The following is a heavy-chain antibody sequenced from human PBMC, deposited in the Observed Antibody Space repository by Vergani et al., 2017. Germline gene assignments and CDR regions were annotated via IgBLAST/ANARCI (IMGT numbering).Heavy chain of an antibody. J-gene: IGHJ6*02. V-gene: IGHV3-9*03. CDR2: ISWNSMDI. CDR1: GFSFTDYG. D-gene: IGHD2-15*01. Sequence: EVQLVESGGGLIQPGKSLRLSCVVSGFSFTDYGLHWVRQAPGKGLEWVSSISWNSMDIGYADSVKGRFTISRDNAKNSLFLQMNSLRVEDMGIYYCAKXRGGGHFHYYGMDVWGQGTTVTVSS. CDR3: AKXRGGGHFHYYGMDV.